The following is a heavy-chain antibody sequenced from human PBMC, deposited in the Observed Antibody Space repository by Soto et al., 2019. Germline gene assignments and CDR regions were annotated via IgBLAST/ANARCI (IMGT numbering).Heavy chain of an antibody. CDR1: GGSISSYY. J-gene: IGHJ6*03. Sequence: SETLSLTCTVSGGSISSYYWSWIRQPPGKGLEWIGYIYYSGSTNYNPSLKSRVTISLDTSKNQLSLKLSSVTAADTAVYYCARRVRENYYYYMDVWGKGTTVTVSS. V-gene: IGHV4-59*08. CDR2: IYYSGST. CDR3: ARRVRENYYYYMDV.